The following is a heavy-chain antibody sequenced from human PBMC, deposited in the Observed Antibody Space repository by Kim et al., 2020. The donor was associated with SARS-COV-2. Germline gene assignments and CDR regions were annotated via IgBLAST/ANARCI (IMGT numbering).Heavy chain of an antibody. J-gene: IGHJ3*02. CDR3: AKDPGHIVVVTGSDAFDI. CDR1: GFTFSSYA. V-gene: IGHV3-23*01. Sequence: GGSLRLSCAASGFTFSSYAMSWVRQAPGKGLEWVSAISGSGGSTYYADSVKGRFTISRDNSKNTLYLQMNSLRAEDTAVYYCAKDPGHIVVVTGSDAFDIWGQGTMVTVSS. CDR2: ISGSGGST. D-gene: IGHD2-21*02.